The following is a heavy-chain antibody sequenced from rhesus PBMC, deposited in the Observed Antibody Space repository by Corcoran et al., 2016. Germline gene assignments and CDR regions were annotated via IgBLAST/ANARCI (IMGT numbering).Heavy chain of an antibody. CDR1: GGSISSNY. CDR3: ARGWGGCDV. Sequence: QVQLQESGPGLVKPSETLSLTCAVSGGSISSNYWSWIRQPPGKGLGWIGRISGRGGSTSSNPSLKSRVTISTATSTNQFARKRSSVTAADPAVYYCARGWGGCDVWGPGVLVTVSS. J-gene: IGHJ5-1*01. CDR2: ISGRGGST. D-gene: IGHD7-45*01. V-gene: IGHV4-173*01.